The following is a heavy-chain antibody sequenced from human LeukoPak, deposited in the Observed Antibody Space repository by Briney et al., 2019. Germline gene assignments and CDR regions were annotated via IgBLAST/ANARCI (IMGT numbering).Heavy chain of an antibody. CDR2: INSDGSST. J-gene: IGHJ5*02. D-gene: IGHD6-6*01. CDR3: VRDTSIAARPSWFDP. CDR1: GFTFRSHW. Sequence: GGSLRLSCAASGFTFRSHWMQWVRQDPGKGLVCVSRINSDGSSTTYADSAKGRFTVSRDNAKNTLYLQMNSLRVEDTAVYYCVRDTSIAARPSWFDPWGQGTLVIVSS. V-gene: IGHV3-74*01.